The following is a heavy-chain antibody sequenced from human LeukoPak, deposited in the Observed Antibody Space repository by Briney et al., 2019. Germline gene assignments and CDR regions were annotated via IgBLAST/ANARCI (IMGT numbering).Heavy chain of an antibody. J-gene: IGHJ4*02. CDR1: GFTFSSYG. V-gene: IGHV3-30*18. D-gene: IGHD6-13*01. Sequence: GGSLRLSCAASGFTFSSYGMHWVRQAPGKGLEWVAVISYDGSNKYYADSVKGRFTISRDNSKNTLYLQMNSLRAEDTAVYYCAKDSVAAAGYLFDYWGQGTLVTVSS. CDR3: AKDSVAAAGYLFDY. CDR2: ISYDGSNK.